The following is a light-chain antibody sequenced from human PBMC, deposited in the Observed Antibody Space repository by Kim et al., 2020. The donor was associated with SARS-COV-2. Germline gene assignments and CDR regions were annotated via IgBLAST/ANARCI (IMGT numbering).Light chain of an antibody. J-gene: IGKJ1*01. CDR2: AAS. CDR1: QGITNW. Sequence: DIQMTQSPSSVSASVGDRVTITCRASQGITNWLAWHQQKPGKAPKLLIYAASNLQSGVPSRFSGSGSVTDFTLTISSLQPEDFATYYCQQANSFPWTFGQGTKVDIK. V-gene: IGKV1-12*01. CDR3: QQANSFPWT.